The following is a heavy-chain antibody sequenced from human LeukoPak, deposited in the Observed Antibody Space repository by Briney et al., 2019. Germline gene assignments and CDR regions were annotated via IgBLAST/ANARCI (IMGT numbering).Heavy chain of an antibody. D-gene: IGHD1-7*01. CDR1: GYTFTGYY. CDR3: ARDNGITGTRDIPFYY. V-gene: IGHV1-2*02. J-gene: IGHJ4*02. Sequence: ASVKLSCKASGYTFTGYYMPRVRQAPGQGLGWVGGFNPNSGGTNYAQKFQGRVTMTRDKSISKTYMELSRMRSDNKAVSYCARDNGITGTRDIPFYYWGQGTLVTVSS. CDR2: FNPNSGGT.